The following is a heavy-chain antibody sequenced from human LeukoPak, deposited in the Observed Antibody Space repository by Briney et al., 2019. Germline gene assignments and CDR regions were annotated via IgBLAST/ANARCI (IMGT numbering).Heavy chain of an antibody. CDR3: ASTRRDGYPFDY. J-gene: IGHJ4*02. Sequence: SETLSLTCTVSGGSISSYFWTWIRQPPGKGLEWIGCIYYIGSTNYNPSLKSRVTVSVDTSKNQFSLRLSSVTAADTAVYYCASTRRDGYPFDYWGQGTLVTVSS. CDR2: IYYIGST. V-gene: IGHV4-59*01. D-gene: IGHD5-24*01. CDR1: GGSISSYF.